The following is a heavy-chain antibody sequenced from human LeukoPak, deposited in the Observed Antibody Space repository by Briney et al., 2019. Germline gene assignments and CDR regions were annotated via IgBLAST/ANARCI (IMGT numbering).Heavy chain of an antibody. V-gene: IGHV4-59*01. Sequence: SETLFHTRSGCGGSTTAFRHASIRQPPGKGPEWIGYSYSDGNTKQNPSLKSRVTISVDTSKEQFSLRLTSVTAAATAVYFCAGVDSAGGTYYTYYGGQETLFTVSS. D-gene: IGHD3-22*01. CDR1: GGSTTAFR. J-gene: IGHJ4*02. CDR2: SYSDGNT. CDR3: AGVDSAGGTYYTYY.